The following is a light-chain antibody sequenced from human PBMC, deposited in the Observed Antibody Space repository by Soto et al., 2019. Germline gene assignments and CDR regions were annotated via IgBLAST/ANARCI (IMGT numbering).Light chain of an antibody. V-gene: IGKV3-11*01. CDR3: QQRSNWPPIT. CDR2: DAS. Sequence: IVVTQCPATLSLSPGERATLSCGASQSVKTFVVWYQQRPGQAPRLLIHDASHRAAGIPARFSGSGFGTDFTLTISSLEPEDAAVYYCQQRSNWPPITFGQGTRLE. J-gene: IGKJ5*01. CDR1: QSVKTF.